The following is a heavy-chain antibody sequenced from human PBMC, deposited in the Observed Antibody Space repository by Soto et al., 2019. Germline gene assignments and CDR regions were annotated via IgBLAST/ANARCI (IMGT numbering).Heavy chain of an antibody. Sequence: EVQLVESGGGLVKPGGSLRLSCAASGFTFSSYSMNWVRQAPGKRLEWVSSISSSSSYIYYADSVKGRFTISRDNAKNSLYLQMNSLRAEDTAVYYCARVSGSSRMYYFDYWGQGTLVTVSS. CDR3: ARVSGSSRMYYFDY. J-gene: IGHJ4*02. CDR1: GFTFSSYS. CDR2: ISSSSSYI. V-gene: IGHV3-21*01. D-gene: IGHD6-19*01.